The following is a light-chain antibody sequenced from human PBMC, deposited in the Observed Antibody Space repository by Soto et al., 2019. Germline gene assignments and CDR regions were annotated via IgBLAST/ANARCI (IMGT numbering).Light chain of an antibody. V-gene: IGKV3-20*01. CDR3: QQYDSSPWM. CDR2: GAS. Sequence: EIVLTQAPGTLSLSPGERATLSCRASQSVSSSFLAWYQQKPGQAPRLLIYGASNRATGIPDRFSGSGSGTGFTLTISRLEPEDFAVYYCQQYDSSPWMFGQGTKVEIK. CDR1: QSVSSSF. J-gene: IGKJ1*01.